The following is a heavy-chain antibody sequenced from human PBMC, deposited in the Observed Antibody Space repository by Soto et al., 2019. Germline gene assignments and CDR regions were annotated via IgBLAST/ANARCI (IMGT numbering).Heavy chain of an antibody. V-gene: IGHV4-31*03. J-gene: IGHJ5*02. CDR3: ARVETRAVMIFGRSRGWFDP. Sequence: QVQLQESGPGLVKPSQTLSLTCTVSGGSISSGGYYWSWIRQHPGKGLEWIGYIYYSGSTYYNPSLKSRVTISVDTSKNQFSLKLSSVTAADTAVYYCARVETRAVMIFGRSRGWFDPWGQGTLVTVSS. CDR1: GGSISSGGYY. CDR2: IYYSGST. D-gene: IGHD3-3*01.